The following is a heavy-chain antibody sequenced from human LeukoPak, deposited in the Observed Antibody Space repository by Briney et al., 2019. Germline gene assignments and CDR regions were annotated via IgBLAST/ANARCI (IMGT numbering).Heavy chain of an antibody. Sequence: GGSLRLSCAASGFTFSAYSMNWVRQAPGKGLEWVSYISSGSGSIFYAGSVKGRFTISRDNAKNSLYLQMNSLRAEDTAVYYCAKDRPYFDYWGQGTLVTVSA. J-gene: IGHJ4*02. CDR1: GFTFSAYS. CDR2: ISSGSGSI. CDR3: AKDRPYFDY. V-gene: IGHV3-48*01.